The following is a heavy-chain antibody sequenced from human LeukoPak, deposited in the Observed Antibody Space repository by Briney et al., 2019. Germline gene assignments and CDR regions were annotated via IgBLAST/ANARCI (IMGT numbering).Heavy chain of an antibody. V-gene: IGHV3-23*01. Sequence: GGSLRFSCAASGFTFSSSAMIWVRQAPGKGLEWVSAISNNGGYTYYADSVQGRFTISRDNSKSTLCLQMNSLRAEDTAVYYCAKQLGSCSDGSCYFPYWGQGTLVTVSS. D-gene: IGHD2-15*01. CDR3: AKQLGSCSDGSCYFPY. J-gene: IGHJ4*02. CDR2: ISNNGGYT. CDR1: GFTFSSSA.